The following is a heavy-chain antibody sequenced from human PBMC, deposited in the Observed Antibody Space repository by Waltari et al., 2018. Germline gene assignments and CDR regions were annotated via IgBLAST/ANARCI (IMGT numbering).Heavy chain of an antibody. CDR2: INQRGSS. V-gene: IGHV4-34*01. D-gene: IGHD6-25*01. J-gene: IGHJ4*02. CDR3: ARGRQIQGAAPEGAYVAFDY. CDR1: GGSFSGYY. Sequence: QVQLQQWGAGLLKPSETLSLTCAVYGGSFSGYYWSWIRQPPGKGREWMGEINQRGSSNYNPSLTGRGTISVDTAKNQFSLKLSSGTAADTAGYHCARGRQIQGAAPEGAYVAFDYWGQGTLVTVSS.